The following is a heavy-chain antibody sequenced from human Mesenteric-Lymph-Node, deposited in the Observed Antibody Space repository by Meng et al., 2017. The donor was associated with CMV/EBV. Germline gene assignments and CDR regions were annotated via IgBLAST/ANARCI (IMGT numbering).Heavy chain of an antibody. J-gene: IGHJ5*02. D-gene: IGHD3-3*01. Sequence: ETLSLTCAASGFTFSSYWMSWVRQAPGKGLEWVANIKQDGSEKYYVDSVKGRFTISRDNAKNSLYLQMNGLRAEDTAVYYCARASGVFGVDSPHWFDPWGQGTLVTVSS. CDR1: GFTFSSYW. CDR2: IKQDGSEK. CDR3: ARASGVFGVDSPHWFDP. V-gene: IGHV3-7*01.